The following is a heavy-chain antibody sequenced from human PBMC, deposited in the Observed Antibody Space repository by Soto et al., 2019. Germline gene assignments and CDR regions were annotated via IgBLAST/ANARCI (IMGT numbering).Heavy chain of an antibody. V-gene: IGHV4-59*01. CDR2: VYYSGST. CDR1: GASISSSY. D-gene: IGHD3-22*01. Sequence: PSETLSLTCTVSGASISSSYWSWIRQSPGEGLEWIGYVYYSGSTKYNPSLKSRVTISVDTSKNQFSLKLSSVTAADTAVYYCARGYYDSNGQSNTFDIRGQGTMVTVSS. CDR3: ARGYYDSNGQSNTFDI. J-gene: IGHJ3*02.